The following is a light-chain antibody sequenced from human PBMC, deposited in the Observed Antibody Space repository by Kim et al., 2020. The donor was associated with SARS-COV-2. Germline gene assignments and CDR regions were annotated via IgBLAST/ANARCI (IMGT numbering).Light chain of an antibody. V-gene: IGLV3-1*01. CDR2: QDT. Sequence: VSPGQTASITCSGDKLGDKYACWYQQKPGQSPVLVIYQDTKRPSGIPERFSGSNSGNTATLTISGTQAMDEADYYCQAWDSSTVVFGGGTQLTVL. CDR3: QAWDSSTVV. CDR1: KLGDKY. J-gene: IGLJ2*01.